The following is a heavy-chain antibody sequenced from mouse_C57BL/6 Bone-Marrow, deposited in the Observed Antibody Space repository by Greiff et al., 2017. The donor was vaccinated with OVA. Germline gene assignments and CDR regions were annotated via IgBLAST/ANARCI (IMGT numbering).Heavy chain of an antibody. V-gene: IGHV5-6*02. CDR1: GFTFSSYG. Sequence: EVNVVESGGDLVKPGGSLKLSCAASGFTFSSYGMSWVRQTPDKRLEWVATISSGGSYTYYPDSVKGRFTISRDNAKNTLYLQMSSLKSEDTAMYYCARRGITPFAYWGQGTLVTVSA. J-gene: IGHJ3*01. CDR2: ISSGGSYT. CDR3: ARRGITPFAY. D-gene: IGHD2-4*01.